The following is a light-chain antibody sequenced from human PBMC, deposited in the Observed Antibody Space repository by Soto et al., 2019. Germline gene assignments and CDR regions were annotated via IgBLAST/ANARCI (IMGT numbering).Light chain of an antibody. CDR3: QQHYSSPPT. V-gene: IGKV4-1*01. J-gene: IGKJ1*01. CDR2: WAS. CDR1: QSVLYSSNNKNF. Sequence: DIVMTQSPDSLAVSLGEGATINCKSSQSVLYSSNNKNFLAWYQHKPGQPPKLLISWASTRESGVPDRFSGSGSGTDFTFTISSLQAEDVAVYYCQQHYSSPPTFGQGTKVEIK.